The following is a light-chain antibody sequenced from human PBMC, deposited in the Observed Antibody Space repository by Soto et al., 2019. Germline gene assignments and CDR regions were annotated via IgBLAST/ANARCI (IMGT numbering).Light chain of an antibody. V-gene: IGKV1-5*03. CDR2: GAS. Sequence: DIQMSRSPSTLSASGGGTCAIACGGSERIGNWFAWFQHKPGKAPKVVIYGASGFESGVPPRFSGSGSGTEFTLTISSLQPDDFATYYCQQYNTYSYTFAQGTKVDIK. J-gene: IGKJ1*01. CDR3: QQYNTYSYT. CDR1: ERIGNW.